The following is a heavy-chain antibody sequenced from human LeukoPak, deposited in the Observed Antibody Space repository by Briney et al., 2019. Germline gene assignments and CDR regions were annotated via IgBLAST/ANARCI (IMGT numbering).Heavy chain of an antibody. CDR2: ISSSGSTI. CDR3: ARDLPVVVPAAILSLYPYYYYGMDG. J-gene: IGHJ6*02. D-gene: IGHD2-2*02. Sequence: SGGALVLYCAASGFTFSDYYMSWIRPAPGKGLEWVSYISSSGSTIYYADSVKGRFTISRDNAKNSLYLQMNSLSAEDTAVYYCARDLPVVVPAAILSLYPYYYYGMDGWGQGPTVTVS. CDR1: GFTFSDYY. V-gene: IGHV3-11*01.